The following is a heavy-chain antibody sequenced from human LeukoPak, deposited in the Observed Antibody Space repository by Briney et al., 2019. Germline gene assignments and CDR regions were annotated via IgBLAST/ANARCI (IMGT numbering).Heavy chain of an antibody. J-gene: IGHJ5*02. D-gene: IGHD1-14*01. CDR3: ARDHGTRGNWFDP. V-gene: IGHV4-59*01. CDR2: IYYSGST. Sequence: SETLSLTCTVSGGSISSYYWSWIRQPPGKGLEWIGYIYYSGSTNYNPSLKSRVTISVDTSKNQFSLKLSSVTAADTAVYYCARDHGTRGNWFDPWGQGTLVTVSS. CDR1: GGSISSYY.